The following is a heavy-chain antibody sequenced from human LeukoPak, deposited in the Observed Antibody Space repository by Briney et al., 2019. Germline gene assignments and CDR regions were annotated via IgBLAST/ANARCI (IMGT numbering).Heavy chain of an antibody. Sequence: GSLRLSCAASGFTFSNYWMSWVRQAPGNGPEWVANIKEDESEKNYVDSVKGRFTISRDSAKNSLYLQMNSLRAEDTAVYYCARDHGYSYGPGAFDIWGQGTMITVSS. D-gene: IGHD5-18*01. V-gene: IGHV3-7*04. J-gene: IGHJ3*02. CDR1: GFTFSNYW. CDR2: IKEDESEK. CDR3: ARDHGYSYGPGAFDI.